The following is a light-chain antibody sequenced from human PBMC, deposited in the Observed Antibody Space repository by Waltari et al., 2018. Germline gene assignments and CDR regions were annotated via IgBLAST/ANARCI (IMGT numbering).Light chain of an antibody. CDR1: QSISSY. CDR3: QQRSKSFT. J-gene: IGKJ3*01. CDR2: DSS. Sequence: EIVLKQSPATLSLSPGDSATPSCRASQSISSYLAWYQQKPGQAPRLLIYDSSTRATGIPARFSGSGSVTEFTLTISSLEPEDFAIYYCQQRSKSFTFGPGTKVDMK. V-gene: IGKV3-11*01.